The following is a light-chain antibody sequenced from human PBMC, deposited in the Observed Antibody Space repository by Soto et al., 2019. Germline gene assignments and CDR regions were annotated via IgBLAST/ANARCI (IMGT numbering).Light chain of an antibody. J-gene: IGLJ1*01. CDR1: SSDVGGYNY. CDR2: DVT. Sequence: QSVLTQPASVSGSPGQSITISCTGTSSDVGGYNYVSWYQHHPGKAPKLTIYDVTNRPSGVSNPFSGSKSGNTASLTISGLRPEDEADYYCSSYTTSNTRQIVFGTGTKVTVL. V-gene: IGLV2-14*03. CDR3: SSYTTSNTRQIV.